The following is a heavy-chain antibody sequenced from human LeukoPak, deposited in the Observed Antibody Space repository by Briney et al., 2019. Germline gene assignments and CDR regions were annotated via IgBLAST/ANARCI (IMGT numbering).Heavy chain of an antibody. Sequence: GGSLRLSCAASGFTVSSNYMSWVRQAPGKGLEWVSAISGSGGSTYYADSVKGRFTISRDNSKNTLYLQMNSLRAEDTAVYYCAKDLFGSFHISFDYWGQGTLVTVSS. J-gene: IGHJ4*02. V-gene: IGHV3-23*01. CDR3: AKDLFGSFHISFDY. D-gene: IGHD1-26*01. CDR2: ISGSGGST. CDR1: GFTVSSNY.